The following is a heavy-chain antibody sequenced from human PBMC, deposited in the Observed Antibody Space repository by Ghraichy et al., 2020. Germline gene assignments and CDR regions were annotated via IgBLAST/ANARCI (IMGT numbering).Heavy chain of an antibody. CDR2: IYYSGST. J-gene: IGHJ4*02. CDR3: ARHSTVAGPSGLYYFDY. Sequence: SETLSLTCTVSGGSISSSSYYWGWIRQPPGKGLEWIGSIYYSGSTYYNPSLKSRVTISVDTSKNQFSLKLSSVTAADTAVYYCARHSTVAGPSGLYYFDYWGQGTLVTVSS. CDR1: GGSISSSSYY. V-gene: IGHV4-39*01. D-gene: IGHD6-19*01.